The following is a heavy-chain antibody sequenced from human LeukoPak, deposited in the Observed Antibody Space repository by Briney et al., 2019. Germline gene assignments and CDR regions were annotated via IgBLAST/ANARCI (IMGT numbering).Heavy chain of an antibody. Sequence: SSETLSLTCAVYGGSFSGYYWSWIRQPPGKGLEWIGYIYYSGSTNYNPSLKSRVTISVDTSKNQFSLKLSSVTAADTAVYYCARVPLGAFDPWGQGTLVTVSS. V-gene: IGHV4-59*01. J-gene: IGHJ5*02. CDR1: GGSFSGYY. CDR2: IYYSGST. D-gene: IGHD1-26*01. CDR3: ARVPLGAFDP.